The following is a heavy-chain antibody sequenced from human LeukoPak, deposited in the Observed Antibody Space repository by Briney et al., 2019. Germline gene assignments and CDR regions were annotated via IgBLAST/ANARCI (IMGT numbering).Heavy chain of an antibody. CDR3: ARLWSGYRPPDY. D-gene: IGHD3-3*01. V-gene: IGHV4-39*01. J-gene: IGHJ4*02. CDR2: IYYSGNT. Sequence: SETLSLTCTVSVGSISSGSYYWGWIREPPGKGLEWIGSIYYSGNTYYNPSLKSRVTISVDTSKNQISLKLKSVTAADTAVYYCARLWSGYRPPDYWGQGTRVTVSS. CDR1: VGSISSGSYY.